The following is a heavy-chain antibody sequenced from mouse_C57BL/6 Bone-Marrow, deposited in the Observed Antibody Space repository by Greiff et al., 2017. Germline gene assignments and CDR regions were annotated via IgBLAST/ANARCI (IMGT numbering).Heavy chain of an antibody. D-gene: IGHD2-5*01. Sequence: VQLQQPGAELVMPGASVKLSCKASGYTFTSYWMHWVKQRPGQGLEWIGEIDPSDSYTNYNQKFKGKSTLTVDKSSSTAYMQLSSLTSEDSAVYYCARRGNYIKGAMDYWGQGTSVTVSS. CDR2: IDPSDSYT. V-gene: IGHV1-69*01. CDR3: ARRGNYIKGAMDY. J-gene: IGHJ4*01. CDR1: GYTFTSYW.